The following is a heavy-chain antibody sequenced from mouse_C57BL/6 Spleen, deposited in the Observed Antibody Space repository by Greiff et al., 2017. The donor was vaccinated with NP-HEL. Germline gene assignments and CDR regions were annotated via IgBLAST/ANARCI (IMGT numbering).Heavy chain of an antibody. CDR3: ARREYYYGSSYWYFDV. J-gene: IGHJ1*03. CDR1: GYAFSSYW. Sequence: LQQSGASVKISCKASGYAFSSYWMNWVKQRPGKGLEWIGQIYPGDGDTNYNGKFKGKATLTADKSSSTAYMQLSSLTSEDSAVYFCARREYYYGSSYWYFDVWGTGTTVTVSS. V-gene: IGHV1-80*01. D-gene: IGHD1-1*01. CDR2: IYPGDGDT.